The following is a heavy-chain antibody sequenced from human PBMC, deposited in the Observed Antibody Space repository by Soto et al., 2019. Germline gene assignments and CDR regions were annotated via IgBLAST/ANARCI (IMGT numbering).Heavy chain of an antibody. D-gene: IGHD3-10*01. V-gene: IGHV3-33*01. CDR3: ARDGHMVRCDSTSLDV. CDR1: GFTFSDHA. J-gene: IGHJ6*02. CDR2: IRDDGSNK. Sequence: QAQLVESGGGLVQPGRSLRLSCAASGFTFSDHAMHCVRQAPGRGLEWVALIRDDGSNKWYADSVKGRFTISRDNSENTLYLHMNSLRAEDKAVYFCARDGHMVRCDSTSLDVWGQGNTVTVYS.